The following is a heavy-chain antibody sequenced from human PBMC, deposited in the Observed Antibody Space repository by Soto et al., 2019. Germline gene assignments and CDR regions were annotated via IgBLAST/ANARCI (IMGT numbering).Heavy chain of an antibody. CDR1: GFTFSSYA. Sequence: GGSLRLSCAASGFTFSSYAMSWVRQAPGKGLEWVSVISGSGGSTDYADSVKGRFTISRDNSKNTLYLQMNSLRAEDTALYYCAKGRDEYSSAWFVDWGQGTLVTVSS. D-gene: IGHD6-19*01. J-gene: IGHJ5*02. CDR2: ISGSGGST. CDR3: AKGRDEYSSAWFVD. V-gene: IGHV3-23*01.